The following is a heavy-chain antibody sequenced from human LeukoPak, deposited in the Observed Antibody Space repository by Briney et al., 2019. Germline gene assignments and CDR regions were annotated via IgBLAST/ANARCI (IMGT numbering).Heavy chain of an antibody. Sequence: ASETLSLTCTVSGGSISNSYWTWIRQPPGKGLEWIGYIYYSGSTNYNPSLKSRVTISVDTSKNQFSLELTSVTAADTAVYYCARQAYCSDVRCNPFDYWGQGTLVTVSS. CDR1: GGSISNSY. J-gene: IGHJ4*02. CDR3: ARQAYCSDVRCNPFDY. V-gene: IGHV4-59*08. D-gene: IGHD2-15*01. CDR2: IYYSGST.